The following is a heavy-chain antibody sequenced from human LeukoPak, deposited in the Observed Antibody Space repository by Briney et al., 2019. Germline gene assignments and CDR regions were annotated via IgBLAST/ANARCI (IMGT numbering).Heavy chain of an antibody. CDR3: ARAGGYFDWLFEY. CDR2: INSDGSSI. V-gene: IGHV3-74*01. J-gene: IGHJ4*02. Sequence: PGGSLRLSCAGSGFTFSNYWMHWVRQAPGKGLVWVSRINSDGSSISYADSVKGRFTISRDNAKNTLYLQMNSLRVEDTAVYYCARAGGYFDWLFEYWGQGILVTVSS. D-gene: IGHD3-9*01. CDR1: GFTFSNYW.